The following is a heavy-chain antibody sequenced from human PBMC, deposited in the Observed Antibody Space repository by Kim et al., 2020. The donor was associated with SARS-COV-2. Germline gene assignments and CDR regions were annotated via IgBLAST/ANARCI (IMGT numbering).Heavy chain of an antibody. D-gene: IGHD6-13*01. CDR2: IYYSGST. V-gene: IGHV4-39*07. CDR1: GGSISSSSYY. CDR3: ARDCIAAPNGLYGMDV. J-gene: IGHJ6*02. Sequence: SETLSLTCTVSGGSISSSSYYWGWIRQPPGKGLEWIGSIYYSGSTYYNPSLKSRVTISVDTSKNQFSLKLSSVTAVDTAVYYCARDCIAAPNGLYGMDVWGQGTTVTVSS.